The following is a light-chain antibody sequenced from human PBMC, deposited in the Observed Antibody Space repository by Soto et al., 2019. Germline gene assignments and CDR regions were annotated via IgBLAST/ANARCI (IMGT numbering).Light chain of an antibody. J-gene: IGKJ4*01. Sequence: DIQLTQSPSVLSASVGDTVTITCRASQALSNYLAWYQQKPGKAPDLLIYSASTLRSGVPSRFSGSGSETEFSLTIRALQPEDFATYYCQQLSRYPLTFGGGTKVDIK. CDR2: SAS. CDR3: QQLSRYPLT. V-gene: IGKV1-9*01. CDR1: QALSNY.